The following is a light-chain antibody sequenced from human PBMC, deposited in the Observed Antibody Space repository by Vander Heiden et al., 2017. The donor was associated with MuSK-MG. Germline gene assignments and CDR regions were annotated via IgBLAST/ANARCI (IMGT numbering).Light chain of an antibody. J-gene: IGKJ2*01. CDR3: QQSDSTPRYT. Sequence: DIQMTQSPSSLSASVGDRVTITCRASQSISSYLNWYQQKPGKAPKLLIYAASSLQSGVPSRFSGSGYGTDFTLTISSLQPEDFATYYCQQSDSTPRYTFGQGTKLEIK. CDR1: QSISSY. V-gene: IGKV1-39*01. CDR2: AAS.